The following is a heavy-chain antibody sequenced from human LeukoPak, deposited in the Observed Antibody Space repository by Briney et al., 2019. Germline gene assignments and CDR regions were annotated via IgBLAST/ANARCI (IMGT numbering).Heavy chain of an antibody. Sequence: PSETLSLTCTVSGYSIRSGFYWGWIRQPPGKGLEWIGNIYHSGITYYTPSLKSRVTISVDTSKNQFYLKLNSVTAADTAVYYCARSDGYGLVGIWGQGTMVTVSS. CDR3: ARSDGYGLVGI. V-gene: IGHV4-38-2*02. D-gene: IGHD3-10*01. CDR1: GYSIRSGFY. CDR2: IYHSGIT. J-gene: IGHJ3*02.